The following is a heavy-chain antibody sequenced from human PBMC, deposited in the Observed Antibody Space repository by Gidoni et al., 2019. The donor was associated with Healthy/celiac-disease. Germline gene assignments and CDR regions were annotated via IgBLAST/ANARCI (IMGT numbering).Heavy chain of an antibody. Sequence: QVQLQESGPGLVKPSETLSLTCAVPGYSISRGYYWGWIRQPPGKGLEWLGSIYHSGSTYYNPSLKSRVTISVDTSKNQFSLKLSSVTAADTAVYYCARVEVTIFGVVIRGYFDYWGQGTLVTVSS. CDR2: IYHSGST. CDR1: GYSISRGYY. J-gene: IGHJ4*02. D-gene: IGHD3-3*01. V-gene: IGHV4-38-2*01. CDR3: ARVEVTIFGVVIRGYFDY.